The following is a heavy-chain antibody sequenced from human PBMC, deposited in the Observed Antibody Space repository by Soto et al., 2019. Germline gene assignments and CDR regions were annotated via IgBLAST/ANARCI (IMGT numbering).Heavy chain of an antibody. CDR2: ISAHNGNT. V-gene: IGHV1-18*01. CDR3: ARGRYGDY. J-gene: IGHJ4*02. D-gene: IGHD1-1*01. CDR1: GYAFTTYG. Sequence: QVHLVQSGAEVKKPGASVKVSCKGSGYAFTTYGITWVRQAPGQGLEWMGWISAHNGNTNYAQKLQGRVTVTRDTSTSTAYLEMRSLRSDDTAVYYCARGRYGDYWGQGALVTVSS.